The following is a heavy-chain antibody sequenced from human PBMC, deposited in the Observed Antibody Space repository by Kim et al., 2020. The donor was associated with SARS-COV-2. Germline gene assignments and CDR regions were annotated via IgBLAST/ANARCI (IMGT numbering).Heavy chain of an antibody. J-gene: IGHJ5*02. Sequence: SETLSLTCAVYGGSFSGYYWSWIRQPPGKGLEWIGEINHSGSTNYNPSLKSRVTISVDTSKNQFSLKLSSVTAADTAVYYCARSAQGPIAAATGDWFDPWGQGTLVTVSS. CDR1: GGSFSGYY. V-gene: IGHV4-34*01. CDR3: ARSAQGPIAAATGDWFDP. D-gene: IGHD6-13*01. CDR2: INHSGST.